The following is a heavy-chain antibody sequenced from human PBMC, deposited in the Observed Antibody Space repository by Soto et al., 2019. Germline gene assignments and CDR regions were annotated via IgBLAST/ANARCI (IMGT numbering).Heavy chain of an antibody. Sequence: SGPTLVNPTETLTLTCTVSGFSLSNARMGVSWIRQPPGKALEWLAHIFSNDEKSYSTSLKSRLTISKDTSKSQVVLTMTNMDPVDTATYYCARDVVRYYDFWSGYYGPGLGYYGMDVWGQGT. CDR3: ARDVVRYYDFWSGYYGPGLGYYGMDV. CDR2: IFSNDEK. D-gene: IGHD3-3*01. V-gene: IGHV2-26*01. CDR1: GFSLSNARMG. J-gene: IGHJ6*02.